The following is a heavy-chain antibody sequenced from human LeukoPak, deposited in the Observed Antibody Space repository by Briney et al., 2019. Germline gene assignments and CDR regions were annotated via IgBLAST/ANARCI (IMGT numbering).Heavy chain of an antibody. J-gene: IGHJ5*02. CDR3: PRVPLYWNHIYNWCDR. CDR2: IIPIFGTA. CDR1: GGTFSSYA. D-gene: IGHD2-8*02. Sequence: ASVKLSCKASGGTFSSYAISWVRQAPGQGLEWRGRIIPIFGTANYAQKFQGRVTITTDESTSTAYMELSSLRSEDTAVYYCPRVPLYWNHIYNWCDRWVQGTLVSLSS. V-gene: IGHV1-69*05.